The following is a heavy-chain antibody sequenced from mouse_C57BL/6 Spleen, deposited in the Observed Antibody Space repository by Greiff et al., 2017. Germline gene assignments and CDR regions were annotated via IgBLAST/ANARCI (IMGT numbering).Heavy chain of an antibody. CDR1: GYAFSSYW. J-gene: IGHJ4*01. Sequence: QVQLQQSGAELVKPGASVKISCKASGYAFSSYWMNWVKQRPGKGLEWIGQIYPGDGDTNYNGKFKGKATLTADKSSSTAYMQLSSLTSEDSAVYFCARSPYYDYDGVYYAMDYWGQGTSVTVSS. CDR2: IYPGDGDT. V-gene: IGHV1-80*01. CDR3: ARSPYYDYDGVYYAMDY. D-gene: IGHD2-4*01.